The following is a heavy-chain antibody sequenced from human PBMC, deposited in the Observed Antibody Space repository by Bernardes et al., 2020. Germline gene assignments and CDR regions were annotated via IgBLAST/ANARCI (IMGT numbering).Heavy chain of an antibody. CDR2: IKEDGSEK. D-gene: IGHD1-26*01. CDR1: GFTFSSYW. CDR3: ATVPPQIGSYMIS. V-gene: IGHV3-7*01. J-gene: IGHJ5*02. Sequence: GGSLRLSCAASGFTFSSYWMSWVRQAPGKGLEWVANIKEDGSEKNYVDSVKGRFTISRDNAKNSLYLQMNSLRAEDTAVYYCATVPPQIGSYMISWGQGTLVTVSS.